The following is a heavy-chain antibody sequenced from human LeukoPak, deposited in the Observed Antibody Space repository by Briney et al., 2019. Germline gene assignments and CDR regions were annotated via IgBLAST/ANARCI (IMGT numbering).Heavy chain of an antibody. CDR2: INPYSGDT. J-gene: IGHJ6*02. CDR3: ARVGGYCTTTSCSYGMDV. D-gene: IGHD2-2*01. V-gene: IGHV1-2*02. Sequence: ASMKVSCKASGYSFTDYYLHWVRQAPGQGLEWMGWINPYSGDTNYAQKFQGRVTMTRDKSISTAYMDLSRLRSDDTAVFYCARVGGYCTTTSCSYGMDVWGQGTTVTVSS. CDR1: GYSFTDYY.